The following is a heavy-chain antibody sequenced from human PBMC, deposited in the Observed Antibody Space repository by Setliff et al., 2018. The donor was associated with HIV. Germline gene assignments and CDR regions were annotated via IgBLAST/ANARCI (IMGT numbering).Heavy chain of an antibody. CDR1: GYSISSGYY. Sequence: SETLSLTCAVSGYSISSGYYWSWLRQPPGKGLEWIGYIHASGKANYNPSLKSRVTISLDTSKMQFSLRLTSVTAADTAVYYCATLDPSGGNFLAYWGQGTLVTVSS. J-gene: IGHJ4*02. V-gene: IGHV4-38-2*01. CDR3: ATLDPSGGNFLAY. D-gene: IGHD2-21*02. CDR2: IHASGKA.